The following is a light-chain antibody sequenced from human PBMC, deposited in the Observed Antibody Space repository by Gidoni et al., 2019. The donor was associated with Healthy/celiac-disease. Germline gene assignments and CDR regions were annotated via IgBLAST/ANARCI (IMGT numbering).Light chain of an antibody. CDR3: QHSYSTPQT. CDR1: HSISSY. CDR2: AAS. V-gene: IGKV1-39*01. J-gene: IGKJ1*01. Sequence: DIQIPQSPSSLSASVGDRVTLTCRASHSISSYLNWYQQKPGKAPKLLIYAASSLQSGVPSRFSGSGSGTDFTLTISSLQPEDFATYYCQHSYSTPQTFXQXTKVEIK.